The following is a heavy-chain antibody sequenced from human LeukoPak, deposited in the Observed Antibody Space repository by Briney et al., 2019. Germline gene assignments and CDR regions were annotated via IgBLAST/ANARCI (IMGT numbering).Heavy chain of an antibody. CDR2: ISWNSGSI. Sequence: GGSLRLSCAASGFTFDDYAMHWVRQAPGKGLEWVSGISWNSGSIGYADSVKGRFTISRDNSKNTLYLQMNSLRAEDTAVYYCGKGVRNYYRSFDYWGQGTLVTVSS. CDR3: GKGVRNYYRSFDY. D-gene: IGHD3-10*01. J-gene: IGHJ4*02. CDR1: GFTFDDYA. V-gene: IGHV3-9*01.